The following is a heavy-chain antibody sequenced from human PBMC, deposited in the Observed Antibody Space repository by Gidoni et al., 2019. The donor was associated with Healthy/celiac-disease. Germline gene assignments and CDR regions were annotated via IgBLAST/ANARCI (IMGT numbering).Heavy chain of an antibody. CDR1: GFTFSSYS. J-gene: IGHJ4*02. D-gene: IGHD6-13*01. CDR3: ARGGTRSSWPFG. V-gene: IGHV3-21*01. Sequence: EVQLVESGGGPVKPGGSLRLSCAASGFTFSSYSMNWVRQAPGKGLEWVSSISSSSSYIYYADSVKGRFTISRDNAKNSLYLQMNSLRAEDTAVYYCARGGTRSSWPFGWGQGTLVTVSS. CDR2: ISSSSSYI.